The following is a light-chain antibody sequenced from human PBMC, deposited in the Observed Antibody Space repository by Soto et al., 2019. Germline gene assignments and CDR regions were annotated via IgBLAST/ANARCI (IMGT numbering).Light chain of an antibody. CDR3: QQTYTTPWT. Sequence: IHMTHSPASLSASFGDRVTITVRASQTISNSLNWYQHKPVKAPKLLIYTASSLQTGVPSRFSGSGSGTDFTLTISSLQLEDFAAYFCQQTYTTPWTFGQGTKVDIK. CDR2: TAS. CDR1: QTISNS. J-gene: IGKJ1*01. V-gene: IGKV1-39*01.